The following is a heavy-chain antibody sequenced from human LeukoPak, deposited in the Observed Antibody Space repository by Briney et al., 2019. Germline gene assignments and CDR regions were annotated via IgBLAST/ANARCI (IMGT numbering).Heavy chain of an antibody. CDR2: MNPNSGNT. D-gene: IGHD1-26*01. V-gene: IGHV1-8*01. J-gene: IGHJ4*02. CDR3: ARSSVGARRRIDY. CDR1: GYTFTSYD. Sequence: ASVKVSCKASGYTFTSYDINWVRQATGQGREWMGWMNPNSGNTGYAQNFQGRVTMTRSASINTAYMELSSLTSDDTAVYYCARSSVGARRRIDYWGQGTLVTVSS.